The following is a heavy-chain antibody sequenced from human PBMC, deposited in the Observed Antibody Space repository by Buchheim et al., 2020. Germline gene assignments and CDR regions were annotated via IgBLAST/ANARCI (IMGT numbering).Heavy chain of an antibody. Sequence: VELVESGGGQVRPGGSLRLSCEASGFTFSYYHMDWVRQAPGKGLEWVASIASRTTLMYHAESVKGRFPISRDNAKNSLSLQMNSLRGEDTAVYYCARVGSIGGNDYWGQGTL. CDR1: GFTFSYYH. CDR2: IASRTTLM. D-gene: IGHD3-16*01. V-gene: IGHV3-21*01. CDR3: ARVGSIGGNDY. J-gene: IGHJ4*02.